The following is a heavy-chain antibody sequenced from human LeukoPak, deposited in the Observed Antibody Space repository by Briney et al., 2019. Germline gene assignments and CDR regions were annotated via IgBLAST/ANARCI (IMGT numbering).Heavy chain of an antibody. D-gene: IGHD4-17*01. CDR2: ISSSGSTI. Sequence: PGGSLRLSCAASGFTFSDYYMSWIRQAPGKGLEWVSYISSSGSTIYYADSVKGRFTISRDNAKNSLYLPMNSLRAEDTAVYYCARDHLGHDYGDYLWYFDYWGQGTLVTVSS. V-gene: IGHV3-11*04. J-gene: IGHJ4*02. CDR3: ARDHLGHDYGDYLWYFDY. CDR1: GFTFSDYY.